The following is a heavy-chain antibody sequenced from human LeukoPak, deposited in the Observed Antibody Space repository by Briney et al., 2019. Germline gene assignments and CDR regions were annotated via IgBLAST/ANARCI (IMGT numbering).Heavy chain of an antibody. V-gene: IGHV3-23*01. Sequence: PGGSLRLSCAASGFTFSSYAMSWVRQAPGKGLEWVSAISGSGGSTYYADSVKGRFTISRDNSKNTLYLQMNSLRAEDTAVYYCAKEGGYYDSSAYYYGRNWFDPWGQGTLVTVSS. J-gene: IGHJ5*02. D-gene: IGHD3-22*01. CDR1: GFTFSSYA. CDR3: AKEGGYYDSSAYYYGRNWFDP. CDR2: ISGSGGST.